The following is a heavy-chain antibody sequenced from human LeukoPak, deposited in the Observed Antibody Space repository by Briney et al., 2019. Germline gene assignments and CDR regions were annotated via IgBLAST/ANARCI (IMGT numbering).Heavy chain of an antibody. J-gene: IGHJ1*01. V-gene: IGHV4-59*01. CDR2: IFYSGGT. D-gene: IGHD3-22*01. CDR3: ASNYYDIEYFHH. Sequence: SSETPSLTCTVSGGSISDYYWSWIRQPPGKGLEWIGYIFYSGGTNYNPSLKSRVTMSVDTSKNQFSLTLSSVTAADTAVYYCASNYYDIEYFHHWGQGTLVTVSS. CDR1: GGSISDYY.